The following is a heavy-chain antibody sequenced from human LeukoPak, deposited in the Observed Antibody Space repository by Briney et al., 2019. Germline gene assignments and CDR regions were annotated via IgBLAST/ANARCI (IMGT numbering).Heavy chain of an antibody. CDR1: GGSFSGYY. J-gene: IGHJ4*02. V-gene: IGHV4-34*01. Sequence: PSETLSLTCAVYGGSFSGYYWSWIRQPPGKGLEWIGEINHSGSTNYNPSLKSRVTISVDASKNQFSLKLSSVTAADTAVYYCARHDFWSGYYPTFDYWGQGTLVTVSS. CDR2: INHSGST. D-gene: IGHD3-3*01. CDR3: ARHDFWSGYYPTFDY.